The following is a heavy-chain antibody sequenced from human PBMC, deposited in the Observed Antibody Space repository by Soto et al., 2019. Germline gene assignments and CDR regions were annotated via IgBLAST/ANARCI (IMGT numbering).Heavy chain of an antibody. CDR2: IRSRSTYI. D-gene: IGHD3-22*01. J-gene: IGHJ4*02. Sequence: PGCSLRLSCAGSGFTFSLYTMNWVRQAPGKGLEWVSSIRSRSTYIYYADSVKGRFAISRDNAKNSLYLQMNSLRAEDTAVYYCALVLFDSLDSWGQGTLGTVSS. CDR1: GFTFSLYT. CDR3: ALVLFDSLDS. V-gene: IGHV3-21*01.